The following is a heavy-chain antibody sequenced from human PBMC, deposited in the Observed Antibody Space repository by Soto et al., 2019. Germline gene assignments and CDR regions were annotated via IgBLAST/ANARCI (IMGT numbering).Heavy chain of an antibody. D-gene: IGHD3-22*01. CDR2: IKQDGSEK. J-gene: IGHJ4*02. CDR1: GFTFSSYW. V-gene: IGHV3-7*01. CDR3: ARARADYYDSSGYPHGY. Sequence: EVQLVESGGGLVQPGGSLRLSCAASGFTFSSYWMSWVRQAPGKGLEWVANIKQDGSEKYYVDSVKGRFTISRDNAKNSLYRQMNSLRAEDTAVYYCARARADYYDSSGYPHGYWGQGTLVTVSS.